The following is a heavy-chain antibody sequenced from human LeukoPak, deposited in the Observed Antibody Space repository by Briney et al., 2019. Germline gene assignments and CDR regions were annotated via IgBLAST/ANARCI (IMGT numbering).Heavy chain of an antibody. D-gene: IGHD3-3*01. V-gene: IGHV3-7*01. CDR2: IKQDGSEN. Sequence: GGSLRLSCAASGFTFSSYWMSWVRQAPGKGLEWVANIKQDGSENYYVDFVKGRFTISRDNAKNSLYLQMNSLRAEDTAVYYCARDQGGTYYDFWSGHFGLQTPPYYFDYWGQGTLVTVSS. J-gene: IGHJ4*02. CDR3: ARDQGGTYYDFWSGHFGLQTPPYYFDY. CDR1: GFTFSSYW.